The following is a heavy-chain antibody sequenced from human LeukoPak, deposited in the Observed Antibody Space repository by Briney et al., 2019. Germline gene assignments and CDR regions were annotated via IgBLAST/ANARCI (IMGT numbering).Heavy chain of an antibody. Sequence: GGSLRLSCAVSGFTFSGFWMSWSRQAPGKGLEWLASINSDGSEGYYADVVKGRFTISRDNAKNSLYLQINSLRAEDTAVYYCARSPYSSSSSVWGQGTMVTVSS. D-gene: IGHD6-6*01. CDR3: ARSPYSSSSSV. CDR2: INSDGSEG. CDR1: GFTFSGFW. J-gene: IGHJ3*01. V-gene: IGHV3-7*03.